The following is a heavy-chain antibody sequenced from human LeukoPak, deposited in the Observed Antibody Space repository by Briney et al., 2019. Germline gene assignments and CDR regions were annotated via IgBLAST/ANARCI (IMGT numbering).Heavy chain of an antibody. V-gene: IGHV4-39*01. Sequence: PSETLSLTCTVSGGSTSSSSYYWGWIRQPPGKGLEWIGSIYYSGSTYYNPSLKSRVTISVDTSKNQFSLKLSSVTAADTAVYYCASSSGHSGYASHNFDYWGQGTLVTVSS. CDR1: GGSTSSSSYY. J-gene: IGHJ4*02. CDR2: IYYSGST. CDR3: ASSSGHSGYASHNFDY. D-gene: IGHD5-12*01.